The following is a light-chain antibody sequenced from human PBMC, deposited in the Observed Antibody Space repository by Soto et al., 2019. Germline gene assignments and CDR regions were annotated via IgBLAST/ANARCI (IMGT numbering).Light chain of an antibody. Sequence: SYELTQPPSVSVAPGETARITCGGNNIGSKSVHWYQQKPGQAPVLTIYYDSDRPSGIPERFSGSNSGNTATLTISRVEAGDEADYYCQVWDESSGHHYVFGTGTKLTVL. CDR3: QVWDESSGHHYV. J-gene: IGLJ1*01. CDR1: NIGSKS. CDR2: YDS. V-gene: IGLV3-21*04.